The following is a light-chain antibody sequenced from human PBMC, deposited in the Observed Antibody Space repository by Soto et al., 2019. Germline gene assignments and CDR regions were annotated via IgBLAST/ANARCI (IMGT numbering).Light chain of an antibody. J-gene: IGKJ1*01. Sequence: DIQMSQSPSTLSASVRDRVTITCRASQSISSWLAWYQQKPGKAPKLLIYKASSLESGVPSRFSGSGSGTEFTLTISSLQPDDFATYYCQHYNSYLEAFGQGAKA. CDR3: QHYNSYLEA. CDR2: KAS. CDR1: QSISSW. V-gene: IGKV1-5*03.